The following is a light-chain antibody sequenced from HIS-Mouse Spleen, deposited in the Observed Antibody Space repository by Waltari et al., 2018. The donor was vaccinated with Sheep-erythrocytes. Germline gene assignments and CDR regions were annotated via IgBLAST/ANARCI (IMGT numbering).Light chain of an antibody. CDR3: CSYAGSYNHV. V-gene: IGLV2-11*01. CDR1: SSDVGGYNY. J-gene: IGLJ1*01. CDR2: DVS. Sequence: QSALTQPRSVSGSPGQSVTISCTGTSSDVGGYNYVSWYLQHPGKAPKLMIYDVSNRPSGVPDRFSGSKSGNTASLTISGLQAEDEADYYCCSYAGSYNHVFATGTKVTVL.